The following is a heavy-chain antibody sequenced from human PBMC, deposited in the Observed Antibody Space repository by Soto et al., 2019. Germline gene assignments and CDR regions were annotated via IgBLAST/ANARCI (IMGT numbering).Heavy chain of an antibody. J-gene: IGHJ3*02. Sequence: SETLSLTCTVSGGSISSGGYYWSWIRQHPGKGLEWIGYIYYSGSTYYNPSLKSRVTISVDTSKNQFSLKLSSVTAADTAVYYCARYQFNIVVVVAATLYAFDIWGQGPMVTVSS. CDR2: IYYSGST. CDR1: GGSISSGGYY. D-gene: IGHD2-15*01. CDR3: ARYQFNIVVVVAATLYAFDI. V-gene: IGHV4-31*03.